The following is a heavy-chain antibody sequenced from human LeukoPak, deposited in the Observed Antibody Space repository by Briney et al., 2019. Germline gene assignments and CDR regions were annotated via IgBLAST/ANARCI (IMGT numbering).Heavy chain of an antibody. V-gene: IGHV4-59*01. J-gene: IGHJ6*03. D-gene: IGHD2-21*01. CDR3: ARVRYSGDALGWDYYYYYMDV. Sequence: SETLSLTCTVSGGSISSYYWSWIRQPPGKGLEWIGYIYYSGSTNYNPSLKSRVTISVDTSKNQFSLKLSSVTAADTAVYYCARVRYSGDALGWDYYYYYMDVWGKGTTVTVSS. CDR1: GGSISSYY. CDR2: IYYSGST.